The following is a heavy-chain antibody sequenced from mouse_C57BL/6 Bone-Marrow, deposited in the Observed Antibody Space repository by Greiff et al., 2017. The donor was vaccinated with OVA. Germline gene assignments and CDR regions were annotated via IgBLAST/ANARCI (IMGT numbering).Heavy chain of an antibody. D-gene: IGHD2-10*02. J-gene: IGHJ2*01. V-gene: IGHV3-6*01. CDR3: ARDKCGKGYSDY. Sequence: EVQLQQSGPGLVKPSQSLSLTCSVTGYSITSGYYWNWLRQFPGNKLEWMGYISYDGSNNYNPSLKNRISITRDTSKNQFFLKLNSVTTEDTATYYCARDKCGKGYSDYWGQGTTLTVSS. CDR2: ISYDGSN. CDR1: GYSITSGYY.